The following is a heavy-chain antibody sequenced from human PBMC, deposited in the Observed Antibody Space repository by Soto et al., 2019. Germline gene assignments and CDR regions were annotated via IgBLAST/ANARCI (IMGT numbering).Heavy chain of an antibody. CDR3: AREGAASHTYYYGTDG. V-gene: IGHV4-30-4*01. D-gene: IGHD3-16*01. J-gene: IGHJ6*02. CDR1: GGSISSGDSY. CDR2: IYYDGST. Sequence: QVQLQESGPGLVKPSQTLSLTCTVSGGSISSGDSYWSWIRQRPGKGLECIGYIYYDGSTYYNPSLESRATISVDTSKNQSSLKVNSMSAADTAVYYCAREGAASHTYYYGTDGLGQGTTVTVSS.